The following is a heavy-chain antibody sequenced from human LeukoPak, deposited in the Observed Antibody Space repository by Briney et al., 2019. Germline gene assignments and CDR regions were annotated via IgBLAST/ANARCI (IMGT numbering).Heavy chain of an antibody. D-gene: IGHD3-22*01. CDR3: ARIVVAGEYYYYYYGMDV. J-gene: IGHJ6*02. Sequence: SSEAPSLPCAGSGGSFRGFYRGWIRPPPGEGLGWVGGINHSGSTNYNPSLKSRVTISVDTSKNQFSLKLSSVTAADTAVYYCARIVVAGEYYYYYYGMDVWGQGTTVTVSS. V-gene: IGHV4-34*01. CDR1: GGSFRGFY. CDR2: INHSGST.